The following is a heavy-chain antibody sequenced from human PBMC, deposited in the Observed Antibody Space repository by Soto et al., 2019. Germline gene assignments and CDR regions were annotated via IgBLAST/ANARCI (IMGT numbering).Heavy chain of an antibody. Sequence: SETLSLTCTVSGCSISSSSYYWGWIRQPPGKGLEWIGSIYYSGSTYYNPSLRSRVTISVDTSKNQFSLKLSSVTADDTAVYYCVRAPWLVGDVTSFDYWGQGSLVTVSS. CDR1: GCSISSSSYY. CDR2: IYYSGST. J-gene: IGHJ4*02. V-gene: IGHV4-39*01. CDR3: VRAPWLVGDVTSFDY. D-gene: IGHD6-19*01.